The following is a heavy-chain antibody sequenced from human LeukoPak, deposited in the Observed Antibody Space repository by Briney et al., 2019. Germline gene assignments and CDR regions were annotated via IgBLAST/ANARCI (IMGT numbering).Heavy chain of an antibody. Sequence: ASVIISCKVSGYTFTDSYMHWVQQAPGKGFEWMGLIDPADGETIYAEKFQGRVTITADTSTDTAYMELSSLTPEDTAVYYCALEPRQWASWGQATLVTVSS. V-gene: IGHV1-69-2*01. CDR2: IDPADGET. D-gene: IGHD1-26*01. CDR3: ALEPRQWAS. CDR1: GYTFTDSY. J-gene: IGHJ4*02.